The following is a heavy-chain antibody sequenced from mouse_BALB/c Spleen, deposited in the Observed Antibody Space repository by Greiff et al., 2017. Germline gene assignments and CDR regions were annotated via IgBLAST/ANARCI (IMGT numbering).Heavy chain of an antibody. Sequence: EVKLMESGAELVKPGASVKLSCTASGFNIKDTYMHWVKQRPEQGLEWIGRIDPANGNTKYDPKFQGKATITADTSSNTAYLQLSSLTSEDTAVYYCARSDYRYDGPFAYWGQGTLVTVSA. CDR3: ARSDYRYDGPFAY. CDR1: GFNIKDTY. D-gene: IGHD2-14*01. V-gene: IGHV14-3*02. J-gene: IGHJ3*01. CDR2: IDPANGNT.